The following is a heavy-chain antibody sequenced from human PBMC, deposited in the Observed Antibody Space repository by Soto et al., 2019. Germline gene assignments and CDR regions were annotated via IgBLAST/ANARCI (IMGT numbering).Heavy chain of an antibody. CDR1: GFTFSDYY. J-gene: IGHJ6*02. Sequence: QVQLVESGGGLVKPGGSLRLSCAASGFTFSDYYMSWIRQAPGKGLEWVSYISSSGSTIYYADSVRGRFTISRDNAKKSLDLQMNTLGAEDTAVYYCARGGDRSGYDPYFYYYGMDGWGQGTTVTVSS. CDR3: ARGGDRSGYDPYFYYYGMDG. V-gene: IGHV3-11*01. CDR2: ISSSGSTI. D-gene: IGHD5-12*01.